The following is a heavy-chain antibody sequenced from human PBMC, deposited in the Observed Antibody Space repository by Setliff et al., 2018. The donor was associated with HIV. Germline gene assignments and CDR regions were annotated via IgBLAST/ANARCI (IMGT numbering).Heavy chain of an antibody. J-gene: IGHJ6*03. CDR2: IGDSGGGT. CDR1: GFAFSTYA. CDR3: ARDWGVYPNYYYYMDV. V-gene: IGHV3-23*01. D-gene: IGHD3-16*01. Sequence: PGGSLRLSCAASGFAFSTYAMSWVRQAPGKGLEWVSAIGDSGGGTYYADSVKGRFTVSRDNSKYTLYLQMNSLRVEDTAVYYCARDWGVYPNYYYYMDVWGKGTTVTVSS.